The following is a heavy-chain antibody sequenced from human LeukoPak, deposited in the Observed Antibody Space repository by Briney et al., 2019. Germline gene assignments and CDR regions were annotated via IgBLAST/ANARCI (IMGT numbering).Heavy chain of an antibody. V-gene: IGHV3-33*06. CDR3: AKDGVRGALDAFDI. J-gene: IGHJ3*02. D-gene: IGHD1-26*01. CDR1: GFTFSNYG. Sequence: GGSLRLSCAASGFTFSNYGMHWVRQAPGKGLEWVAVIWNDGSNKYYADSVKGRFTISRDNSKNTLSLQMNSLRAEDTAVYYCAKDGVRGALDAFDIWGQGTMVTVSS. CDR2: IWNDGSNK.